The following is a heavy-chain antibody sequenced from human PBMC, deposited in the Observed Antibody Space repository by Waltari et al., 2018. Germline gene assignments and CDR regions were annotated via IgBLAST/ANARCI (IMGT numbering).Heavy chain of an antibody. CDR3: ARRVELLAAFDI. CDR1: GFTFSSYE. D-gene: IGHD1-26*01. J-gene: IGHJ3*02. Sequence: EVQLVESGGGLVPPGGSLRLSCAASGFTFSSYEMNWVRQAPGKGLEWVSYISSSGSTIYYADSVKGRFTISRDNAKNSLYLQMNSLRAEDTAVYYCARRVELLAAFDIWGQGTMVTVSS. CDR2: ISSSGSTI. V-gene: IGHV3-48*03.